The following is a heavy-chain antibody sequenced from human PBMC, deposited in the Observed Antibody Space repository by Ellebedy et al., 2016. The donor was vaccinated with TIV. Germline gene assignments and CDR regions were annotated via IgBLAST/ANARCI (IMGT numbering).Heavy chain of an antibody. CDR3: ARGHASGQYYYYGMDV. Sequence: SVKVSCXASGGTFSSYAISWVRQAPGQGLEWMGGIIPIFGTANYAQKFQGRVTITADESTSTAYMGLSSLRSEDTAVYYCARGHASGQYYYYGMDVWGQGTTVTVSS. D-gene: IGHD3-3*01. CDR2: IIPIFGTA. J-gene: IGHJ6*02. V-gene: IGHV1-69*13. CDR1: GGTFSSYA.